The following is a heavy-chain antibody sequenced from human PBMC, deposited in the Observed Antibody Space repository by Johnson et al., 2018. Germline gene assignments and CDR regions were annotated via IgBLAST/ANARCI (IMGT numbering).Heavy chain of an antibody. J-gene: IGHJ4*02. V-gene: IGHV3-30*03. D-gene: IGHD2-15*01. CDR2: ISYDGSDK. Sequence: QVQLVESGGGVVQPGRSLRLCCVASGFTFSSHGMHWVRQAPGKGLEWVSVISYDGSDKYYADSVKGRFTISRDNSKNTLYLQMNSLKAEDTDVYYCASIAVTETSREDYWGQGTLVTVSS. CDR1: GFTFSSHG. CDR3: ASIAVTETSREDY.